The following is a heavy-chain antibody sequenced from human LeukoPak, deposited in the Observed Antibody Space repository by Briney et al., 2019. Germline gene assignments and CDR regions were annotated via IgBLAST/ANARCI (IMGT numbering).Heavy chain of an antibody. D-gene: IGHD4-11*01. CDR3: ARGGIATVTTDFDY. V-gene: IGHV1-8*03. Sequence: ASVSVSCKASGYTFTSYDINWVRQATGQGLEWMGWMNPNSGNTGYAQKFQGRVTITRNTSISTAYMELSSLRSEDTAVYYCARGGIATVTTDFDYWGQGTLVTVSS. J-gene: IGHJ4*02. CDR1: GYTFTSYD. CDR2: MNPNSGNT.